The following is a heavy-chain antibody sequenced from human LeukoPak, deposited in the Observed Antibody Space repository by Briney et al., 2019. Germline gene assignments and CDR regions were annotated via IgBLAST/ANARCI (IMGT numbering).Heavy chain of an antibody. J-gene: IGHJ4*02. V-gene: IGHV3-30*18. D-gene: IGHD4-23*01. CDR2: ISYDGSNK. CDR1: GFTFSSYG. Sequence: PGRSLRLSCAASGFTFSSYGMHWVRPAPGKGLEWVAVISYDGSNKYYADSVKGRFTISRDNSKNTLYLQMNSLRAEDTAVYYCAKLAFGNSGYFDYWGQGTLVTVSS. CDR3: AKLAFGNSGYFDY.